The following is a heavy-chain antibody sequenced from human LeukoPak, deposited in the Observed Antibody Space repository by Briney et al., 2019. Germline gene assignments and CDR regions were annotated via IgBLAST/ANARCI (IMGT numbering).Heavy chain of an antibody. CDR2: IQQDGSEE. CDR3: ARSRIAARLTTGAFDI. Sequence: GGSLRLSCAASGFTFSSYWMSWVRQAPGKGLEWVANIQQDGSEEYYVDSVKGRFTISRDNARNSLYLQMNSLRAEDTAVYYCARSRIAARLTTGAFDIWGQGTMVTVSS. D-gene: IGHD6-6*01. V-gene: IGHV3-7*01. CDR1: GFTFSSYW. J-gene: IGHJ3*02.